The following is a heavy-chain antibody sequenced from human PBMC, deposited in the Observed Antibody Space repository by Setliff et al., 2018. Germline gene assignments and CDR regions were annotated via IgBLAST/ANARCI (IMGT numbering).Heavy chain of an antibody. CDR1: GGSISSRTYY. J-gene: IGHJ6*03. Sequence: PSETLSLTCNVSGGSISSRTYYWSWIRQPAGKGLEWIGHIYTSWSTNYNPSLKSRVTMSVDTTKNQFSPKLTSVTAADTAVYYCARVSGFLYVDVWGKGTTVTVSS. CDR3: ARVSGFLYVDV. D-gene: IGHD3-3*01. CDR2: IYTSWST. V-gene: IGHV4-61*09.